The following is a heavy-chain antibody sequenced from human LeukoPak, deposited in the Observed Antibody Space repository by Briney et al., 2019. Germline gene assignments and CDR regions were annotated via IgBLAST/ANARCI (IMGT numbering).Heavy chain of an antibody. J-gene: IGHJ5*02. CDR3: ARAEYDILTDYSRDWFDP. V-gene: IGHV1-69*04. Sequence: SVKVSCKASGGTFSSYAISWVRQAPGQGLEWMGRIIPILGVANYAQKFQGRVTITADKSTSTAYMELSSLRSEDTAVYYCARAEYDILTDYSRDWFDPWGQGTLVTVSS. CDR2: IIPILGVA. CDR1: GGTFSSYA. D-gene: IGHD3-9*01.